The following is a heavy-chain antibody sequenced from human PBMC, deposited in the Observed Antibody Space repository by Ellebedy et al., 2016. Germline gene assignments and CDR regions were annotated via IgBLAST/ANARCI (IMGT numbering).Heavy chain of an antibody. CDR3: ARDVSLYSSSPSFDS. Sequence: SETLSLTXSVSDGSVDTYYWTWIRQAPGKGLGWFGYVFYGGGTKYNPYLRSRVTISLDTSKNRFSLKVTSVAAADTAVYYCARDVSLYSSSPSFDSWGQGTLVTVSS. D-gene: IGHD6-6*01. CDR2: VFYGGGT. J-gene: IGHJ4*02. CDR1: DGSVDTYY. V-gene: IGHV4-59*02.